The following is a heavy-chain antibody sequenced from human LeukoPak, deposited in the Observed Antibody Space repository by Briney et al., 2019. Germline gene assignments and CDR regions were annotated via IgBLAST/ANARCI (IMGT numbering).Heavy chain of an antibody. CDR3: ASGPYPAAGTDHQFDY. CDR2: IHYSGST. J-gene: IGHJ4*02. V-gene: IGHV4-59*01. D-gene: IGHD6-13*01. Sequence: SETLSLTCTVSGASISSYYWSWIRQPPGKGLEWIGYIHYSGSTKYNPSLKSRVTISVDTSKNQFSLKVSSVTAEDTAVYYCASGPYPAAGTDHQFDYWGQGTLVTVSS. CDR1: GASISSYY.